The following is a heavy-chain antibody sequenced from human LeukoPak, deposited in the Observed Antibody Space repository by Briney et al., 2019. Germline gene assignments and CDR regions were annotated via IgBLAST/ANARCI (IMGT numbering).Heavy chain of an antibody. D-gene: IGHD3-3*01. CDR1: GFTVSSNY. CDR2: IYSGGST. J-gene: IGHJ4*02. Sequence: GGSLRLSCAASGFTVSSNYMSWVRQAPGKGLEWVSVIYSGGSTYYADSVKGRFTISRDNSKNTLYLQMNSLRAEDTAVYYCAREAIFGVVTDDYWGQGTLVTVSS. CDR3: AREAIFGVVTDDY. V-gene: IGHV3-66*01.